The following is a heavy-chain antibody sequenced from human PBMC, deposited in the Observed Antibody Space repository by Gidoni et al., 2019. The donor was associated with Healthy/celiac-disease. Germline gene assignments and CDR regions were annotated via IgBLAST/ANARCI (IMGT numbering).Heavy chain of an antibody. V-gene: IGHV3-23*01. CDR2: ISGSGGST. Sequence: EVQLLESGGGLVQPGGSLRLSCAASGFTFSSYAMSWVRQAPGKGLEWVSAISGSGGSTDYADSVKGRFTISRDNSKNTLYLQMNSLRAEDTAVYYCAKDLKAAAAGILDYGMDVWGQGTTVTVSS. D-gene: IGHD6-13*01. CDR3: AKDLKAAAAGILDYGMDV. CDR1: GFTFSSYA. J-gene: IGHJ6*02.